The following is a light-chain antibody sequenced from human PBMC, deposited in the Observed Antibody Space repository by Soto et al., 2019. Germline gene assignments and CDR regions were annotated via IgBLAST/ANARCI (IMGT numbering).Light chain of an antibody. CDR1: SSDGGGYNY. CDR2: DVS. V-gene: IGLV2-11*01. Sequence: QSALTQPRSASGSPGQSITISCTGTSSDGGGYNYISWYQQHPAKAPKHIIFDVSKRPSGVPNRFSGSKSGNTASLTISGLRAEDEADYYCCSYVGSNTYVFGTVTKLTVL. CDR3: CSYVGSNTYV. J-gene: IGLJ1*01.